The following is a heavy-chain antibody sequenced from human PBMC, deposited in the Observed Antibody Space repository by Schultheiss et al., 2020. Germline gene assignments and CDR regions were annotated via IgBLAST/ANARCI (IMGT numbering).Heavy chain of an antibody. V-gene: IGHV3-21*05. D-gene: IGHD5-24*01. CDR1: GFTFDDYA. Sequence: GGSLRLSCAASGFTFDDYAMHWVRQAPGKGLEWVSYISSSSSYIYYADSVKGRFTISRDNAKNTLYLQMNSLRAEDTAVYYCARAGPRDGYNFDYWGQGTLVTVSS. CDR3: ARAGPRDGYNFDY. J-gene: IGHJ4*02. CDR2: ISSSSSYI.